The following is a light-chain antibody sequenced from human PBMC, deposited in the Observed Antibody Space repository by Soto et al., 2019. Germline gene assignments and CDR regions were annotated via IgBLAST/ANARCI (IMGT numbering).Light chain of an antibody. CDR2: GAS. J-gene: IGKJ5*01. CDR3: QQCCGSPPIT. CDR1: HIVNSTY. V-gene: IGKV3-20*01. Sequence: EIVLTQSPGTLSLSPGDTVTLSCRASHIVNSTYLNWYQQRPGHSPRLLIYGASTRDTGVPDRFRGCGCGSDFTLTINGLQPEACAVYYCQQCCGSPPITFGQGTRLDMK.